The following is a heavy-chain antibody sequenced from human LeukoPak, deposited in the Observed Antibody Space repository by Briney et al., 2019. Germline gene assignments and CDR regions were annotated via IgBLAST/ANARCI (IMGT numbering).Heavy chain of an antibody. CDR2: IKPDGSQT. CDR1: GFTFSNSW. Sequence: GGSLRLSCAASGFTFSNSWINWVRQALGKGLEWVANIKPDGSQTFYLDSVKGRFTVSRDNAKHSAYLQMNSLRAEDTSVYYCFGSGSYSKWDQGTLVTVSS. J-gene: IGHJ4*02. D-gene: IGHD3-10*01. CDR3: FGSGSYSK. V-gene: IGHV3-7*01.